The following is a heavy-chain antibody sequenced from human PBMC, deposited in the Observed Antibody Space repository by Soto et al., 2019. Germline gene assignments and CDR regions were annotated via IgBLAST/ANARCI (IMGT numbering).Heavy chain of an antibody. D-gene: IGHD6-6*01. Sequence: QVQLQQWGAGLLKPSETLSLTCAVYGGSFSGYYWSWIRQPPVKGLEWIGEINHSGSTNYNPSLKSRVTISVDTSKNQFSLKLSSVTAADTAVYYCAGDSSSRSIDYWGQGTLVTVSS. V-gene: IGHV4-34*01. CDR1: GGSFSGYY. CDR2: INHSGST. CDR3: AGDSSSRSIDY. J-gene: IGHJ4*02.